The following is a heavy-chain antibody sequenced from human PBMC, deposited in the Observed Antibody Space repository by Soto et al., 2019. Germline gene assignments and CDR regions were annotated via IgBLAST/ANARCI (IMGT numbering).Heavy chain of an antibody. Sequence: QVQLVESGGDLVKPGGSLRLSCEASGFSFSDYHMSWIRQAPGKGLEWVAYISTSGNNIYYGDSVKGRFTVSRENAKNSLYLQMNSLRAEGTALYYCARDFWSGPVDYWGQGTLVTVSS. V-gene: IGHV3-11*01. CDR1: GFSFSDYH. CDR3: ARDFWSGPVDY. J-gene: IGHJ4*02. D-gene: IGHD3-3*01. CDR2: ISTSGNNI.